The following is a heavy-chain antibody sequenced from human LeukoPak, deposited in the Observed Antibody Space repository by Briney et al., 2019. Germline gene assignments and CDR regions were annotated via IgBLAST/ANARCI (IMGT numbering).Heavy chain of an antibody. CDR2: IYSSGST. J-gene: IGHJ4*02. CDR1: GGSISSYY. CDR3: ARNYDNSGYTAFGY. Sequence: PSQTLSLTCTVSGGSISSYYWSWIRQSPGKGLEWIGHIYSSGSTNCNPSLKSRVTISIDTSKNQFSLKLSSVTAADTALYYCARNYDNSGYTAFGYWGRGTLVTVSS. V-gene: IGHV4-59*01. D-gene: IGHD3-22*01.